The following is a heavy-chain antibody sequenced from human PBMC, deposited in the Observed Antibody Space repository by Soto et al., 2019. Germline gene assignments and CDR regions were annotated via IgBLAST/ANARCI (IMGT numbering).Heavy chain of an antibody. J-gene: IGHJ4*02. CDR2: IYYSGST. CDR1: GGSISSYY. D-gene: IGHD5-12*01. Sequence: PSETLSLTCTVSGGSISSYYWSWIRQPPGKGLEWIGYIYYSGSTNYNPSLKSRVTISVDTSKNQFSLKLSSVTAADTAVYYCARVIPGDGYTLDYWGQGTLVTVS. V-gene: IGHV4-59*01. CDR3: ARVIPGDGYTLDY.